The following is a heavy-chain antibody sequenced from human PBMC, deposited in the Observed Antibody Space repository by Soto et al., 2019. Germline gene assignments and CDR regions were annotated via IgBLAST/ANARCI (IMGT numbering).Heavy chain of an antibody. D-gene: IGHD4-17*01. CDR3: ARGPMTTVTTWGDWYFDL. CDR1: GFIFSSYS. Sequence: QVQLVESGGGVVQPGRSLRLSCATSGFIFSSYSMHWVRQGPGKGLEWVAVIWYDGTNKYYADSVNGRFTISRDDYKXTXYLQMNSLRAEDTAVYYCARGPMTTVTTWGDWYFDLWGRGTLVTVSS. CDR2: IWYDGTNK. J-gene: IGHJ2*01. V-gene: IGHV3-33*01.